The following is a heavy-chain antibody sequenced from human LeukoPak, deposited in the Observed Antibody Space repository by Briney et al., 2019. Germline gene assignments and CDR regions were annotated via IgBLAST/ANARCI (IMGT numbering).Heavy chain of an antibody. CDR3: TTEYVLLWFGEFY. J-gene: IGHJ4*02. D-gene: IGHD3-10*01. CDR1: GFTFSNAW. Sequence: GGSLRLSCAASGFTFSNAWMSWVRQAPGKGLEWVGRIKSKTDGGTTDYAAPVKGRFTISRDDSKNTLYPQMNSLKTEDTAVYYCTTEYVLLWFGEFYWGQGTLVTVSS. V-gene: IGHV3-15*01. CDR2: IKSKTDGGTT.